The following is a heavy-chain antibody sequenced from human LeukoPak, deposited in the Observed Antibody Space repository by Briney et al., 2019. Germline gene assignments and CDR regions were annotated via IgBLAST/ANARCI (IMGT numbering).Heavy chain of an antibody. Sequence: AGGSLRLSCAASGFTFSSYWMHWVRQVPGKGLVWVSRINTDGYSISYADSVKGRFTISRDNAKNMLYLQMTSLRAEDTAVYYCTRGISAARDFWGQGALVTVSS. V-gene: IGHV3-74*01. CDR3: TRGISAARDF. CDR2: INTDGYSI. D-gene: IGHD6-25*01. J-gene: IGHJ4*02. CDR1: GFTFSSYW.